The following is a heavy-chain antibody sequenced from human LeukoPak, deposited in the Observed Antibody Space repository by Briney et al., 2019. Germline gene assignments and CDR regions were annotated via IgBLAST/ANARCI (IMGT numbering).Heavy chain of an antibody. V-gene: IGHV4-59*01. CDR2: IYYSGST. D-gene: IGHD3-10*01. CDR3: ARVGLSGGSGSYYATHFDY. CDR1: GGSISSYY. J-gene: IGHJ4*02. Sequence: LETLSLTCTVSGGSISSYYWSWIRQPPGKGLEWIGYIYYSGSTNYNPSLKSRVTISVDTSKNQFSLKLSSVTDADTAVYYCARVGLSGGSGSYYATHFDYWGQGTLVTVSS.